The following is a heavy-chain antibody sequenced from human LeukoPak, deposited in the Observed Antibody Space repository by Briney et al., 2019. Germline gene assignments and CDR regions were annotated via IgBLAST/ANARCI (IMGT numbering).Heavy chain of an antibody. J-gene: IGHJ4*02. Sequence: GASVKVSCKAFGYTFTSYYMHWVRQAPGQGLEWMGLINPSSGSTSYTQKFQGRVTMTRDVSTSTVYMELSSLRSEDTAMYYCARVFAGGTRLRRFEFDYWGQGTLVTVSS. V-gene: IGHV1-46*01. D-gene: IGHD3-16*01. CDR2: INPSSGST. CDR3: ARVFAGGTRLRRFEFDY. CDR1: GYTFTSYY.